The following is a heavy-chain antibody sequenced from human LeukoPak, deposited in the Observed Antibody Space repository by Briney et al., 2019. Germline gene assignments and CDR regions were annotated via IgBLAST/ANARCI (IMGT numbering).Heavy chain of an antibody. J-gene: IGHJ4*02. CDR2: MNPNSGST. CDR3: ARGRSTGYPYYFEY. V-gene: IGHV1-8*03. D-gene: IGHD5-12*01. Sequence: GASVKVSCKASGYTFTSYDINLVRQATGQGLEWMGWMNPNSGSTGYAQKFQGRVTITRNTSISKAYMELSGLRSEDTAVYYCARGRSTGYPYYFEYWGQGTLVTVSS. CDR1: GYTFTSYD.